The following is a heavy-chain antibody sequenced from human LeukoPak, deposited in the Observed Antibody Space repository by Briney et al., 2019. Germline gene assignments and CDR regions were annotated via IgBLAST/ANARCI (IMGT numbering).Heavy chain of an antibody. V-gene: IGHV1-18*01. D-gene: IGHD2-15*01. CDR1: GYIFITYG. J-gene: IGHJ4*02. CDR3: ARDCIGCHGFDY. CDR2: VSAYADDT. Sequence: ASVKVSCKASGYIFITYGISWVRQAPGQGLEWMGWVSAYADDTNYVQKYQGRVSMTTDTSTSTAYMELRSLRSDDTAVYYCARDCIGCHGFDYWGQGTLVTVSS.